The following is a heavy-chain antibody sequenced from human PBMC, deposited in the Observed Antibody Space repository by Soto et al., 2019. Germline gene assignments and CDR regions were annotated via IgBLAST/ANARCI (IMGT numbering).Heavy chain of an antibody. CDR2: IKGDGSVK. Sequence: GVSLRLSWAASGFMFSNYWMTWVRQAPGKGLEWVANIKGDGSVKIYVESVKGRFTVSRDNAAKSLHLQMNSLRPEDTAVYYCATYENSGPEVCWGQGTLVPVSS. CDR1: GFMFSNYW. D-gene: IGHD1-26*01. J-gene: IGHJ1*01. CDR3: ATYENSGPEVC. V-gene: IGHV3-7*01.